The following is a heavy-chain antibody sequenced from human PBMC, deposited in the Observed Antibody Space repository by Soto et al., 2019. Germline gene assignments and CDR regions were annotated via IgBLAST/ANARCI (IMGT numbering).Heavy chain of an antibody. CDR1: GFPFSNYA. CDR3: ARAPSEYIWGSYLRYYEY. J-gene: IGHJ4*02. D-gene: IGHD3-16*01. CDR2: ISGTTGHA. V-gene: IGHV3-23*01. Sequence: EVQILESGGGLVQPGGSLRLSCAASGFPFSNYAMAWVRQAPGKGLEWVSAISGTTGHAFYADSVKDRFTISRDNSKNTLYLQMDSLRAEDTAVYHCARAPSEYIWGSYLRYYEYWGQGTLVTVS.